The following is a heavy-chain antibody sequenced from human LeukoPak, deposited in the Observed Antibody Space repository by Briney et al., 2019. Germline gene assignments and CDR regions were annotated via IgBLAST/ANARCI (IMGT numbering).Heavy chain of an antibody. CDR3: ATHDWFDP. V-gene: IGHV3-53*01. CDR2: IYSGGNT. CDR1: GYTVSSHY. Sequence: GGSLRLSCAVSGYTVSSHYMSWVRQAPGKGLEWVSVIYSGGNTYYADSVKGRFTISRDNSKNTLYLQMNSLRAEDTAVYYCATHDWFDPWGQGTLATVSS. J-gene: IGHJ5*02.